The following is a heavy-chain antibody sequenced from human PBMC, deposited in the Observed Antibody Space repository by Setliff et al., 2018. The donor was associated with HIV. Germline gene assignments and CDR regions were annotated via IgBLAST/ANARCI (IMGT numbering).Heavy chain of an antibody. D-gene: IGHD6-13*01. V-gene: IGHV4-38-2*02. CDR2: IYHSGNT. Sequence: SETLSLTCTVSGDSISSGYFWGRIRQPPGKGLEWIGTIYHSGNTHYNPSLKSRVTISVDTSKNQFSLNLNSVTAADTALYYCARDRGILSNWLYYFDSWGQGTLVTVSS. CDR3: ARDRGILSNWLYYFDS. J-gene: IGHJ4*02. CDR1: GDSISSGYF.